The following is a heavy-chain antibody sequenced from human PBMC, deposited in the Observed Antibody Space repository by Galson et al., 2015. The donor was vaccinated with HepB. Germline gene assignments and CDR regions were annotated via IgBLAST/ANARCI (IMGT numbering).Heavy chain of an antibody. V-gene: IGHV3-30*18. CDR3: AKDREGYDSSGYYYYYYGMDV. J-gene: IGHJ6*02. CDR2: ISYDGSNK. D-gene: IGHD3-22*01. CDR1: GFTFSSYG. Sequence: SLRLSCAASGFTFSSYGMHWVRQAPGKGLEWVAVISYDGSNKYYADSVKGRFTISRDNSENTLYLQMNSLRAEDTAVYYCAKDREGYDSSGYYYYYYGMDVWGQGTTVTVSS.